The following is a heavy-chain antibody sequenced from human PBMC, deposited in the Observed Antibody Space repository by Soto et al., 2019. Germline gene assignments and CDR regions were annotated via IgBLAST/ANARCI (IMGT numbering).Heavy chain of an antibody. V-gene: IGHV4-59*01. D-gene: IGHD3-3*01. CDR1: GGSISSYY. Sequence: SETLSLTCTVSGGSISSYYWSWIRQPPGKGLEWIGYIYYGGSTNYNPSLKSRVTISVDTSKNQFSLKLSSVTAADTAVYYCARVLYYDFWSGYYPTHGWFDPWGQGTLVTVSS. J-gene: IGHJ5*02. CDR2: IYYGGST. CDR3: ARVLYYDFWSGYYPTHGWFDP.